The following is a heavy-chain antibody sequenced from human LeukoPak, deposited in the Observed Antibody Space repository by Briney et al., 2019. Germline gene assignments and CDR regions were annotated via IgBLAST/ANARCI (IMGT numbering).Heavy chain of an antibody. CDR1: GFTFSSYA. CDR2: ISYDGSNK. Sequence: GGSLRLSCADSGFTFSSYAMTWVRQAPGKGLEWVAVISYDGSNKYYADSVKGRFTISRDNSKNTLYLQMNSLRAEDTAVYYCARDPYSSGRIDYWGQGTLVTVSS. D-gene: IGHD6-19*01. CDR3: ARDPYSSGRIDY. J-gene: IGHJ4*02. V-gene: IGHV3-30*04.